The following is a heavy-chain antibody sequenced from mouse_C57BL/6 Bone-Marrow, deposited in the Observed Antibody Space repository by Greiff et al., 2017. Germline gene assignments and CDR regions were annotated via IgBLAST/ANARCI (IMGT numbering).Heavy chain of an antibody. J-gene: IGHJ3*01. CDR3: ARDDGYYDWVWFAY. V-gene: IGHV1-61*01. CDR1: GYTFTSYW. D-gene: IGHD2-3*01. CDR2: IYPSDSET. Sequence: VQLQQPGAELVRPGSSVKLSCKASGYTFTSYWMDWVKQRPGQGLEWIGNIYPSDSETHYNQKFKDKATLTVDKSSSTAYMQLSSLTSEDSAVYYCARDDGYYDWVWFAYWGQGTLVTVSA.